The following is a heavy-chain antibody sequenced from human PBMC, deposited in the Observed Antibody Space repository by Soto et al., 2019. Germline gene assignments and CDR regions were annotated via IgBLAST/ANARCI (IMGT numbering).Heavy chain of an antibody. CDR1: GFTFSSHA. Sequence: QVQLVESGGGVVQPGRSLRLSCEAAGFTFSSHAMHWVRQAPGKGLEWVAVISYDGSNKYYADSVKGRFIISRDNSKNTLYLQMDSLRVDDTAVYYCASAEFLFDYWGQGTLVTVSS. CDR3: ASAEFLFDY. D-gene: IGHD2-21*01. CDR2: ISYDGSNK. J-gene: IGHJ4*02. V-gene: IGHV3-30-3*01.